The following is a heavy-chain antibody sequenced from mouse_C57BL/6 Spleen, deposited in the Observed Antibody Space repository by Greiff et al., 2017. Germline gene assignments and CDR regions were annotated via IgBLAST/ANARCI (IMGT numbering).Heavy chain of an antibody. CDR3: ARDLYGPAFDY. CDR1: GFTFSSYA. J-gene: IGHJ2*01. V-gene: IGHV5-4*01. Sequence: EVKLQESGGGLVKPGGSLKLSCAASGFTFSSYAMSWVRQTPEKRLEWVATISDGGSYTYYPANVKGRFTISRDNAKDNLFLQMSHLKSEDTAMYYCARDLYGPAFDYWGQGTTLPVSS. D-gene: IGHD1-1*02. CDR2: ISDGGSYT.